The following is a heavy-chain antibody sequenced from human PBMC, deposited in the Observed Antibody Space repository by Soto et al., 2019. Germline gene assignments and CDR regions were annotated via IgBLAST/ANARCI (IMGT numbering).Heavy chain of an antibody. CDR2: INRDGSKK. Sequence: EVHLEESGGDLVQPGGSLRLSCAASGFTLSAYWMTWVRQAPGKGLEWVANINRDGSKKSYLDSVRGRFTISRDNVGNALYLQMDSLRADDTALYYCARAVSPGSSSLYLDALDIWGQGTMVTVSS. V-gene: IGHV3-7*05. J-gene: IGHJ3*02. CDR1: GFTLSAYW. CDR3: ARAVSPGSSSLYLDALDI. D-gene: IGHD6-13*01.